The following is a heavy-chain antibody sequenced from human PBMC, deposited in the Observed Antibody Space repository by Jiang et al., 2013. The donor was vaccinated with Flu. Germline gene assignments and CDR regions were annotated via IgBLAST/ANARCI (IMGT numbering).Heavy chain of an antibody. Sequence: TFTGYYMHWVRQAPGQGPEWMGRINPNTGGTTYAQKFQGRVTMTRDTSITTAFMELTSLRSDDTAVYYCATWDSHWGQGTLVTVSS. V-gene: IGHV1-2*06. CDR3: ATWDSH. D-gene: IGHD1-26*01. J-gene: IGHJ4*02. CDR1: TFTGYY. CDR2: INPNTGGT.